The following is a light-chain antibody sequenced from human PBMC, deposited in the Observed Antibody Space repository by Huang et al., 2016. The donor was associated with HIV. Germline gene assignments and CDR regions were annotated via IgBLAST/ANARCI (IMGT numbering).Light chain of an antibody. CDR1: QSVSSN. CDR3: QQYNNWLLYT. CDR2: GAS. Sequence: EIVMTQSPVTLSVSPGERATLSCRASQSVSSNLAWYQQKPGQAPRLLIYGASTRATGIPARVSGSGSGTEFTLTISSLQSEDFAVYYCQQYNNWLLYTFGQGTKLEIK. J-gene: IGKJ2*01. V-gene: IGKV3-15*01.